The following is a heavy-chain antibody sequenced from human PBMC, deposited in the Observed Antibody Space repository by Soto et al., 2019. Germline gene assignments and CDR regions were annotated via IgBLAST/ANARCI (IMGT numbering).Heavy chain of an antibody. CDR2: INPNGGST. V-gene: IGHV1-46*01. D-gene: IGHD2-15*01. Sequence: QVQLVQSGAEVKRPGASVKVSCKASGYTFTTYYMHWVRQAPGQGLEWLGIINPNGGSTTYAQKFQGRVNVTRDTSTSTVYLELSSLRSEDTAVYYCAREGYCSGGTCFHGNCDYWGQGTLVTVSA. CDR1: GYTFTTYY. J-gene: IGHJ4*02. CDR3: AREGYCSGGTCFHGNCDY.